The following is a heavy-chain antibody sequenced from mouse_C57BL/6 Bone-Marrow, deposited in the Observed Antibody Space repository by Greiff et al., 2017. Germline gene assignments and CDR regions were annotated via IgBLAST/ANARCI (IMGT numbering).Heavy chain of an antibody. V-gene: IGHV14-4*01. J-gene: IGHJ3*01. CDR2: IDPENGDT. Sequence: VQLQQSGAELVRPGASVKLSCTASGFNIKDDYMHWVKQRPEQGLEWIGWIDPENGDTEYASKFQGKATITADTSSNTAYLQLSSLTSEDTAVYYCTFGDRFAYWGQGTLVTVSA. CDR3: TFGDRFAY. CDR1: GFNIKDDY.